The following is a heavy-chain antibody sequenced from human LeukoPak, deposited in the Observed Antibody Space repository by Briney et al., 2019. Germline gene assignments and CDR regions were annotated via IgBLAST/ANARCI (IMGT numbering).Heavy chain of an antibody. CDR3: ASYYGRYTRNWMDT. D-gene: IGHD4-17*01. J-gene: IGHJ5*02. Sequence: VASVKVSCKASGYTFTDYYMNWVRQAPGQGLEWMGRIHPNSGDTKSAQRFQGRVTMTRDTSISTAYMELTRLTSDDTAVYYCASYYGRYTRNWMDTWGQGTLVTVSS. CDR1: GYTFTDYY. CDR2: IHPNSGDT. V-gene: IGHV1-2*06.